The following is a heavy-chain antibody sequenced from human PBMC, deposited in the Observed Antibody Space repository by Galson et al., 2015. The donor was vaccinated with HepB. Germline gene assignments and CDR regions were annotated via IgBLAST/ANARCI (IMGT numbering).Heavy chain of an antibody. CDR3: VRIAVAGSHYLDD. CDR1: GFTFSDYY. D-gene: IGHD6-19*01. CDR2: ITSSGMTI. Sequence: SLRLSCAASGFTFSDYYMSWIRQAPGKGLEWVSYITSSGMTIYYADSVKGRFTISRDNAKNSLYLQMNSLRAEDTAVYYCVRIAVAGSHYLDDWGQGTLVTVSS. J-gene: IGHJ4*02. V-gene: IGHV3-11*01.